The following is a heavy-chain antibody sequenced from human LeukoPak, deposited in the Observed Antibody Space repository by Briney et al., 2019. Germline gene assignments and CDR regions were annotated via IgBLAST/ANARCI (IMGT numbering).Heavy chain of an antibody. CDR2: IYPGDSDT. CDR3: ARPPYDSSGYLPYDI. J-gene: IGHJ3*02. Sequence: GDSLTISCKGFGYGFTTYWIAWVRQMPGKGLEWMGIIYPGDSDTRYSPTSQGQVTISVDTSLSTSYLQWSSLKASDTAMYYCARPPYDSSGYLPYDIWGQGTMVTVAS. V-gene: IGHV5-51*01. CDR1: GYGFTTYW. D-gene: IGHD3-22*01.